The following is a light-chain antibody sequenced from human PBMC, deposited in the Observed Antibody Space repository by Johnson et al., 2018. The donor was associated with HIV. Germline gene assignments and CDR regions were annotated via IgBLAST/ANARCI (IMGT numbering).Light chain of an antibody. Sequence: QAVLTQPPSVSAAPGQKVTISCSGSSSNIGNNYVSWYQQLPGTAPKLLIYENNKRPSGIPDRFSGSKSGTSATLGITGLQTGDEADYYCGTWDSSLNVFGTGTKFTVL. J-gene: IGLJ1*01. CDR1: SSNIGNNY. CDR2: ENN. CDR3: GTWDSSLNV. V-gene: IGLV1-51*02.